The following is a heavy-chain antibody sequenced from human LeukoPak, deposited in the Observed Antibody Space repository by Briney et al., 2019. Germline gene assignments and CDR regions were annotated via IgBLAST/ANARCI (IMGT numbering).Heavy chain of an antibody. CDR1: GFTFSSYE. J-gene: IGHJ4*02. D-gene: IGHD6-19*01. Sequence: GGCLRLSCAASGFTFSSYEMNWVRQAPGKGLEWVSYISSSGSTIYYADSVKGRFTISRDNAKNSRYLQMNSLRAEDTAVYYCARAPYSSGWYYFDYWGQGALVTVSS. CDR3: ARAPYSSGWYYFDY. CDR2: ISSSGSTI. V-gene: IGHV3-48*03.